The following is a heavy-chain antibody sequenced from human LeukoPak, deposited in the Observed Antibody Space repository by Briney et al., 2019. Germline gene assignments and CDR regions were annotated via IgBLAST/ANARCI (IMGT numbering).Heavy chain of an antibody. CDR1: GGSFSGYY. CDR3: ARGPYGDHLDY. D-gene: IGHD4-17*01. J-gene: IGHJ4*02. Sequence: SETLSLTCAVYGGSFSGYYWSWIRQPPGKGLEWIGEINYSGSTNYNPSLKSRVTISVDTSKNQFSLKLSSVTAADTAVYYCARGPYGDHLDYWGQGTLVTVSS. V-gene: IGHV4-34*01. CDR2: INYSGST.